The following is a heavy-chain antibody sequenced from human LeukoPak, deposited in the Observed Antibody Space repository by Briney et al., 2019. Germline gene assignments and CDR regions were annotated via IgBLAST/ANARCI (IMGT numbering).Heavy chain of an antibody. CDR3: ARGDSGSFWTDYYYGMDV. V-gene: IGHV3-23*01. D-gene: IGHD1-26*01. Sequence: GGSLRLSCAASGFSFGSYAMSWVRQAAGKGLEWVSEICGSVSGSGDCTHYADSVKGRFTISRDNSKKTLYLQMNSLRAEDTAVYYCARGDSGSFWTDYYYGMDVWGQGTTVTVSS. J-gene: IGHJ6*02. CDR2: ICGSVSGSGDCT. CDR1: GFSFGSYA.